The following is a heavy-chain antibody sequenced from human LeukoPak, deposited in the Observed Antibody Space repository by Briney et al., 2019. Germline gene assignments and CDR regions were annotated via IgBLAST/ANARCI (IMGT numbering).Heavy chain of an antibody. J-gene: IGHJ4*02. Sequence: SETLSLTCTVSGYSISSGYYWGWIRQPPGKGLEWIGSIYHSGSTNYNPSLKSRVTISVDTSKNQFSLKLSSVTAADTAVYYCARGDSSGYPFFDYWGQGTLVTVSS. V-gene: IGHV4-38-2*02. CDR1: GYSISSGYY. CDR3: ARGDSSGYPFFDY. CDR2: IYHSGST. D-gene: IGHD3-22*01.